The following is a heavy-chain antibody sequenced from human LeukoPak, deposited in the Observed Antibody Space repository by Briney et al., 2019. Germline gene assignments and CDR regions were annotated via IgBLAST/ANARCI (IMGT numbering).Heavy chain of an antibody. CDR2: ITSSSTTK. J-gene: IGHJ3*02. CDR3: ARPGLYSSGWYEGRDAFDI. Sequence: PGGSLRLSCAASGFTFSSYSMNWVRQAPGKGLEWISYITSSSTTKYYADAVRGRFTISRDNAKNSLYLQMNSLRAEDTAVYYCARPGLYSSGWYEGRDAFDIWGQGTMVTVSS. D-gene: IGHD6-19*01. V-gene: IGHV3-48*04. CDR1: GFTFSSYS.